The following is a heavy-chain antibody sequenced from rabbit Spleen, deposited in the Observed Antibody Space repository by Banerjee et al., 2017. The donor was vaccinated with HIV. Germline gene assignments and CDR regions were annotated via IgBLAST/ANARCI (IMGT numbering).Heavy chain of an antibody. CDR3: VRDLTGVIGWNFNL. CDR1: GFTLSSYY. D-gene: IGHD1-1*01. Sequence: QSLEESGGGLVQPEGSLTLTCTASGFTLSSYYMNWVRQAPGKGLEWIGYIDPVFGITYYANWVNGRFSISRENAQNTVFLQMTSLTAADTATYFCVRDLTGVIGWNFNLWGPGTLVTVS. V-gene: IGHV1S7*01. CDR2: IDPVFGIT. J-gene: IGHJ4*01.